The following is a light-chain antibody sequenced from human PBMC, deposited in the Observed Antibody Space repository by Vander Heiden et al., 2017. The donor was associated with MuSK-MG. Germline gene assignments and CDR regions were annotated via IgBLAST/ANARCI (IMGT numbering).Light chain of an antibody. CDR3: QQTYSTTPIT. Sequence: DIQLTQSPSSLSASVGDRVIITCRASQRISRYLNWYQQKPGKAPKLLIYEASSLQSGVPSRIGGSGFGTDFTLTITNLQPDDFATYYCQQTYSTTPITFGQGTRLEIK. CDR2: EAS. J-gene: IGKJ5*01. V-gene: IGKV1-39*01. CDR1: QRISRY.